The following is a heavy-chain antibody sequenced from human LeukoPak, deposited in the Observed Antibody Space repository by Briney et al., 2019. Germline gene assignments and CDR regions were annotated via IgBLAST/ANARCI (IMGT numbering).Heavy chain of an antibody. J-gene: IGHJ3*02. D-gene: IGHD3-22*01. CDR2: IYTSGST. Sequence: SETLSLTCTVSGGSISSYYWSWIRQPPGKGLEWIGYIYTSGSTNHNPSLKSRVTISLDTSKNQFSLKLSSVTAADTAVYYCARHYYDSSGYWGGTNFGDAFDTWGQGTMVTVSS. CDR3: ARHYYDSSGYWGGTNFGDAFDT. V-gene: IGHV4-4*09. CDR1: GGSISSYY.